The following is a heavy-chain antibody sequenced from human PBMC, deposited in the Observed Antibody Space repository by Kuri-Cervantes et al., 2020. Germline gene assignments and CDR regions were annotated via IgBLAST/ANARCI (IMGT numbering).Heavy chain of an antibody. D-gene: IGHD3-10*01. V-gene: IGHV3-21*01. CDR1: GFTFSSYS. CDR2: ISSSSSYI. Sequence: GGSLRLSCAASGFTFSSYSMNWVRQAPGKGLEWVSSISSSSSYIYYADSVKGRFTISRDNSKNTLYLQMNSLRAEDTAVYYCATYEGYGSGNLYYYYGMDVWGQGTTVTVSS. J-gene: IGHJ6*02. CDR3: ATYEGYGSGNLYYYYGMDV.